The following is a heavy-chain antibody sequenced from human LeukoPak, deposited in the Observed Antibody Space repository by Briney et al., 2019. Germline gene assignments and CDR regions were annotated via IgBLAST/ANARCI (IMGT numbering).Heavy chain of an antibody. D-gene: IGHD3-22*01. CDR3: AKGPYYYDSSGYAN. CDR2: ISWNSGSI. Sequence: GGSLRLSCAASGFTFDDYAMHWVRQAPGKGLEWVSGISWNSGSIGYADSVKGRFTISRDNSKNTLYLQMNSLRAEDTAVYYCAKGPYYYDSSGYANWGQGTLVTVSS. CDR1: GFTFDDYA. J-gene: IGHJ4*02. V-gene: IGHV3-9*01.